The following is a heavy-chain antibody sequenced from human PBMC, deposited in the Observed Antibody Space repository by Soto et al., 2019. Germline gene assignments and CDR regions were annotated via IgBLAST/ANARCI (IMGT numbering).Heavy chain of an antibody. CDR1: GFTFSSYS. CDR2: ISTTSSFI. CDR3: ARESSLYVDSVSTGFDY. Sequence: EVQLVESGGGLVKPGGSLRLTCAASGFTFSSYSMNWVRQAPGKGLEWVSSISTTSSFIYSADSVKGRCTISRDNAKNSRYLPMNSLRAEDTAVYYCARESSLYVDSVSTGFDYWGQGTLVTFSS. D-gene: IGHD4-17*01. J-gene: IGHJ4*02. V-gene: IGHV3-21*02.